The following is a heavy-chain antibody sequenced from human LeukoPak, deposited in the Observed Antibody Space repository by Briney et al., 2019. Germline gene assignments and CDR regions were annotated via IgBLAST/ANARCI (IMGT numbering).Heavy chain of an antibody. CDR3: ARGRVNYYYGMDA. V-gene: IGHV3-21*01. CDR2: ISSSSSYI. CDR1: GFTFSSYS. Sequence: PGGSLRLSCAASGFTFSSYSMNWVRQAPGKGLEWVSSISSSSSYIYYADSVKGRFTISRDNAKNTLYLQMNSLRAEDTAVYYCARGRVNYYYGMDAWGQGTTVTVSS. J-gene: IGHJ6*02.